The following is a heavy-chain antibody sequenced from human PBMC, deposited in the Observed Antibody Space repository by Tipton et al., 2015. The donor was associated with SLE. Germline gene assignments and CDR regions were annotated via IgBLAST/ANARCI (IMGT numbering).Heavy chain of an antibody. CDR2: INHRGKT. D-gene: IGHD6-13*01. V-gene: IGHV4-34*01. CDR1: GGSFSGYY. J-gene: IGHJ3*02. CDR3: ARHGYGSSSWYSDAFDI. Sequence: TLSLTCAVYGGSFSGYYWTWIRQPPGKGLEWIGEINHRGKTNYNPSLKNRVTISLDTSKNQFSLKVSSVTAADTAVYYCARHGYGSSSWYSDAFDIWGQGTMVTVSS.